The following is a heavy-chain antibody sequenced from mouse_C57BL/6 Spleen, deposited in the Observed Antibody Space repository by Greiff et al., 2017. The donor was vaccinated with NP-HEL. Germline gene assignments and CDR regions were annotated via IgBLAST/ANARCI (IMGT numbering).Heavy chain of an antibody. D-gene: IGHD4-1*01. CDR2: IDPETGGT. CDR3: TRDWDEDY. V-gene: IGHV1-15*01. J-gene: IGHJ2*01. CDR1: GYTFTDYE. Sequence: VHLVESGAELVRPGASVTLSCKASGYTFTDYEMHWVKQTPVHGLEWIGAIDPETGGTAYNQKFKGKAILTADKSSSTAYMELRSLTSEDSAVYYCTRDWDEDYWGQGTTLTVSS.